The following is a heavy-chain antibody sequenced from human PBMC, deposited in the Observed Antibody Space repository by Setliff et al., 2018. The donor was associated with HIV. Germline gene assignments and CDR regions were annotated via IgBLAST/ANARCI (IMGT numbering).Heavy chain of an antibody. Sequence: GFTFSSYAMTWVRQAPGKGLEWVSAISGSGGSTYYADSVKGRFIISRDNSKNTLYLQMNSLRAQDTAIYYCAKDPRGSMVRGLINYFDPWGQGTLVTVSS. CDR2: ISGSGGST. CDR3: AKDPRGSMVRGLINYFDP. CDR1: GFTFSSYA. J-gene: IGHJ5*02. D-gene: IGHD3-10*01. V-gene: IGHV3-23*01.